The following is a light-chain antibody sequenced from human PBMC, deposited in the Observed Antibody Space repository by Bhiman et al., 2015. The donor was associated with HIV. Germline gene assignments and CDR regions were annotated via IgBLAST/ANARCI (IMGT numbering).Light chain of an antibody. V-gene: IGLV2-14*01. CDR1: SSDVGGHNY. CDR3: SSYTSSNTYV. Sequence: QSALTQPASVSGSPGQSITISCTGTSSDVGGHNYVSWYQQHPGKAPKFMIYDVSKRPSGVSNRFSASKSGNTASLTVSGLQAEDEADYYCSSYTSSNTYVFGTGTKVTVL. J-gene: IGLJ1*01. CDR2: DVS.